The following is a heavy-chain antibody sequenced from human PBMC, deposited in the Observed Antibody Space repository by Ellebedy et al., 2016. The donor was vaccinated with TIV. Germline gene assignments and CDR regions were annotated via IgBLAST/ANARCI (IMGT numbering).Heavy chain of an antibody. V-gene: IGHV3-33*01. J-gene: IGHJ3*02. CDR3: ARDRLEWFPLGAFDI. CDR2: IWYDGSNK. D-gene: IGHD3-3*01. Sequence: PGGSLRLSCAASGFTFSSYGMHWVRQAPGKGLEWVAVIWYDGSNKYYADSVKGRFTISRDNSKNTLYLQMNSLRAEDTAVYYCARDRLEWFPLGAFDIWGQGTMVTVSS. CDR1: GFTFSSYG.